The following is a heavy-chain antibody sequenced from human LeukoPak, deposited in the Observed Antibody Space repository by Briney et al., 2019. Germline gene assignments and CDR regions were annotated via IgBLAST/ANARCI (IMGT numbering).Heavy chain of an antibody. CDR2: IYPGDYEP. D-gene: IGHD2-21*02. J-gene: IGHJ4*02. V-gene: IGHV5-51*01. CDR3: AIPPRYCGNDCSFDH. CDR1: GYSFSNYW. Sequence: GASLKISCEGSGYSFSNYWIGWLRQMPGKGLEWMGIIYPGDYEPRYSPSFQGLVTISVDKSISTAYLQWSSLKASDTAMYYCAIPPRYCGNDCSFDHWGQGTLVTVSS.